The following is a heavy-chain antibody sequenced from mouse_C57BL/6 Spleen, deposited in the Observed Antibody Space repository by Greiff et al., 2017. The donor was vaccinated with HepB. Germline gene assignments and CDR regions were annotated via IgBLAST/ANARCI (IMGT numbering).Heavy chain of an antibody. D-gene: IGHD1-1*01. Sequence: EVKLMESGGGLVKPGGSLKLSCAASGFTFSSYAMSWVRQTPEKRLEWVATISDGGSYTYYPDNVKGRFTISRDNAKNNLYLQMSHLKSEDTAMYYCARGDYFFAYWGQGTLVTVSA. CDR1: GFTFSSYA. CDR3: ARGDYFFAY. V-gene: IGHV5-4*03. J-gene: IGHJ3*01. CDR2: ISDGGSYT.